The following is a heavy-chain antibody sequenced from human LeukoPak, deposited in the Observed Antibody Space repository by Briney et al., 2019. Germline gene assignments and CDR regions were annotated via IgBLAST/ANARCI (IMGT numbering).Heavy chain of an antibody. CDR3: ATGPSTTITTGY. V-gene: IGHV1-2*06. J-gene: IGHJ4*02. D-gene: IGHD4-11*01. Sequence: ASVKVSCKASGYTFTSYGISWVRQAPGQGLEWMGRINPNSGGTNFAQKFQGRVTMTRDTSISTAYMELSRLTSDDTAVYYCATGPSTTITTGYWGRGTLVTVSS. CDR2: INPNSGGT. CDR1: GYTFTSYG.